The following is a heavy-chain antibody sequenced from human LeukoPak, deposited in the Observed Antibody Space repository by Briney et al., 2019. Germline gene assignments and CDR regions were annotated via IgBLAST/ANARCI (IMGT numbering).Heavy chain of an antibody. CDR3: ARSVLPPGYFDL. V-gene: IGHV1-69*13. J-gene: IGHJ2*01. Sequence: SVKVSCKASGGTFSSYAISWVRQAPGQGLEWMGGIIPIFGTANYAQKFQGRVTITADESTSTAYMELSSLRSEDTAVYYCARSVLPPGYFDLWGRGTLVTVPS. CDR2: IIPIFGTA. D-gene: IGHD2-15*01. CDR1: GGTFSSYA.